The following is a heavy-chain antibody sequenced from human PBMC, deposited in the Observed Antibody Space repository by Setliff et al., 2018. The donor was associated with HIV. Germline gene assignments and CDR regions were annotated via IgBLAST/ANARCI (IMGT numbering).Heavy chain of an antibody. J-gene: IGHJ4*02. CDR3: AKAGAVIIDQGLDS. D-gene: IGHD1-26*01. CDR1: KITVSDIW. Sequence: LRLSCSASKITVSDIWMTWVRQAPGKGLEWVSVISGDSNAYYADSVRGRFIISRDSSKNILYVQMNSLRVEDTAVYYCAKAGAVIIDQGLDSWGQGTLVTVSS. CDR2: ISGDSNA. V-gene: IGHV3-53*01.